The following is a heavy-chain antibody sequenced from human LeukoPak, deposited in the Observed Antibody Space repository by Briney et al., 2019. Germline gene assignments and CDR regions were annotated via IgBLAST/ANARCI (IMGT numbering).Heavy chain of an antibody. V-gene: IGHV1-69*04. CDR2: IIPILGIA. D-gene: IGHD6-13*01. Sequence: ASVKVSCKASGGTFSSYAISWVRQALGQGLEWMGRIIPILGIANYAQKFQGRVTITADKSTSTAYMELSSLRSEDTAVYYCASPADSSSWYWFDPWGQGTLVTVSS. CDR1: GGTFSSYA. J-gene: IGHJ5*02. CDR3: ASPADSSSWYWFDP.